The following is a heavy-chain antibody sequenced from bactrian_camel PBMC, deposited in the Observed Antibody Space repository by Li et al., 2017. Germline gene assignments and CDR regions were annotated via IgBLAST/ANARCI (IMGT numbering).Heavy chain of an antibody. D-gene: IGHD6*01. CDR1: GIFFYDYC. J-gene: IGHJ4*01. Sequence: HVQLVESGGGSVQAGGSLSLSCVASGIFFYDYCLGWVRQAPGKEREGVATIDKDDSATYTDSVKDRFTISRDNAKNTVYLELNNAQPEDTGIYYCAAVLRSGWPSDLFDPGNFGYWGQGTQVTVS. V-gene: IGHV3S53*01. CDR3: AAVLRSGWPSDLFDPGNFGY. CDR2: IDKDDSA.